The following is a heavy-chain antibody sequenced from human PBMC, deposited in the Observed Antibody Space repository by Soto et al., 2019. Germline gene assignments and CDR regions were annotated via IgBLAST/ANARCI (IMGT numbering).Heavy chain of an antibody. V-gene: IGHV1-69*01. CDR3: ARDGGRHSGGIDY. CDR1: GGTFSSYS. J-gene: IGHJ4*02. Sequence: QVQLVQSGAEVKKPGSSVKLSCKASGGTFSSYSINWVRQAPGPGLEWMGEIIPIFGTANYAQKFQGRVTITADESTSTAYMELSSLRSEDTAVYYCARDGGRHSGGIDYWVQGTLVTVSS. D-gene: IGHD1-26*01. CDR2: IIPIFGTA.